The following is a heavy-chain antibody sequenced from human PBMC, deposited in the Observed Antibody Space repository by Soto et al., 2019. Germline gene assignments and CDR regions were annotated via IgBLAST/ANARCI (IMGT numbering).Heavy chain of an antibody. CDR1: GFTFSSYA. Sequence: GGSLRLSCAASGFTFSSYAMSWVRQAPGKGLEWVSAIRGSGGSTYYADSVKGRFTISRDNSKNTLYLQMNSLRAEDTGVYYCAKDRADSSGYYTFDAFDIWGQGTMVTVSS. J-gene: IGHJ3*02. D-gene: IGHD3-22*01. CDR2: IRGSGGST. V-gene: IGHV3-23*01. CDR3: AKDRADSSGYYTFDAFDI.